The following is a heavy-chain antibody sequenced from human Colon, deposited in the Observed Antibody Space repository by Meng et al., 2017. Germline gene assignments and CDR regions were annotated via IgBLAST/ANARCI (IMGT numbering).Heavy chain of an antibody. CDR3: ARRYGSGTYPFDF. CDR2: IYYSENT. J-gene: IGHJ4*02. CDR1: GASSRGGGYY. V-gene: IGHV4-31*03. D-gene: IGHD3-10*01. Sequence: QVQVREEGPGEAKASGTLSLTCSVAGASSRGGGYYWSWIRKVPGKGLDLIGYIYYSENTYYKPSLQSRAIISVDTSKNEFSLRLSSVSAADTAVYYCARRYGSGTYPFDFWGQGILVTVSS.